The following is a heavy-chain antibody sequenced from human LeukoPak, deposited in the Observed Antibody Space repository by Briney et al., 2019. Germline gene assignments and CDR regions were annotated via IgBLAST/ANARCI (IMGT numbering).Heavy chain of an antibody. D-gene: IGHD5-18*01. V-gene: IGHV4-38-2*02. Sequence: SETLSLTCTVSGYSISNGYYWGWIRQPPGKGLEWVGSISHRGSTYYNPSLRSRITISLDRSKQKFSLKLTSVTAADTAVYYCARTTEGGYIGYFYYYYMDVWGKGTTVTISS. CDR2: ISHRGST. CDR3: ARTTEGGYIGYFYYYYMDV. CDR1: GYSISNGYY. J-gene: IGHJ6*03.